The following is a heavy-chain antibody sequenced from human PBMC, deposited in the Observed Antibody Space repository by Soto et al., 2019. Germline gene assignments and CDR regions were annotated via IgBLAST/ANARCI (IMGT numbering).Heavy chain of an antibody. Sequence: QVQLVQSGAEVKKPGSSVKVSCKASGGTFSSYAISWVRQAPGQGLEWMGGIIPIFGTANYAQKFQGRVTITADESTSTAYMELSSLSSGDTAVYYCEKYSSSVPPPENWFDPWGQGTLVTVSS. CDR2: IIPIFGTA. V-gene: IGHV1-69*01. CDR3: EKYSSSVPPPENWFDP. CDR1: GGTFSSYA. D-gene: IGHD6-6*01. J-gene: IGHJ5*02.